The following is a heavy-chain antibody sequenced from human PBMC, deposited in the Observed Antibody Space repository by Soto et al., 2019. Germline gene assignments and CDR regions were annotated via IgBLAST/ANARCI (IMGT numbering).Heavy chain of an antibody. V-gene: IGHV4-59*01. Sequence: QVQLQESGPGLVKPSETLSLTCTVSGDSISTYYWNWIRQPLGKGLEWIGYIYYIGRTNYNPSLKSRVTTSLDTSKHQISLNLNSVTAADTAVYFCARDVVGLTHFDYWGQGILVTVSS. CDR3: ARDVVGLTHFDY. CDR1: GDSISTYY. CDR2: IYYIGRT. D-gene: IGHD2-21*01. J-gene: IGHJ4*02.